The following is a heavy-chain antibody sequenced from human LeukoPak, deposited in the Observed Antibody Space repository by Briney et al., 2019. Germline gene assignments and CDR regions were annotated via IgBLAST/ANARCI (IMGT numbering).Heavy chain of an antibody. V-gene: IGHV4-61*02. Sequence: SETLSLTCTVSGGSISSGTYYWTWIRQPAGKGLEWIGRIYNNGSTNYNPSLKSRVAISVDTSKNQFSLKLSSVTAADTAVYYCARLVDIVVVPAAMGAYYFDYWGQGTLVTVSS. D-gene: IGHD2-2*03. J-gene: IGHJ4*02. CDR3: ARLVDIVVVPAAMGAYYFDY. CDR1: GGSISSGTYY. CDR2: IYNNGST.